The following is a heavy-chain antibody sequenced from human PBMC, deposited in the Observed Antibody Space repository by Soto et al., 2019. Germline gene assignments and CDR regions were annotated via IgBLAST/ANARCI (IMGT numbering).Heavy chain of an antibody. CDR2: IGVGSGNR. Sequence: GASVKVSCKASGFTFTSSAVQWVRQARGQRLEWIGWIGVGSGNRHYAQKFQERVTITRDMSTNTAYMELSSLISEDTAVYYWARSKSIVMPGFDYCGQVPLVTVSS. V-gene: IGHV1-58*01. D-gene: IGHD1-26*01. J-gene: IGHJ4*02. CDR3: ARSKSIVMPGFDY. CDR1: GFTFTSSA.